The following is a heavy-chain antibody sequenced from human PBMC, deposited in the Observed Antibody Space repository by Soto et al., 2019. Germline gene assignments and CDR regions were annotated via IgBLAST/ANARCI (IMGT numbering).Heavy chain of an antibody. J-gene: IGHJ3*02. CDR2: IHYTGSR. V-gene: IGHV4-59*02. CDR3: ARWGHPAVKAFDI. D-gene: IGHD3-16*01. Sequence: SETLSLTCTVSGASVNDYYWNWVRQPLGKGLEWIGFIHYTGSRIFNPSLQSRVTMSVDVSQNQFSLRLTSVTAADTAIYYCARWGHPAVKAFDIWGQGTAVTVSS. CDR1: GASVNDYY.